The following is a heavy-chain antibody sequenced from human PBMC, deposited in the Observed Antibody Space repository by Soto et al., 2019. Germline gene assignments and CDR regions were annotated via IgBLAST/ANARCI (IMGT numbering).Heavy chain of an antibody. CDR1: GFTFSSYG. D-gene: IGHD2-21*01. CDR3: ARGHPLLRSSIPYYYYAMDV. V-gene: IGHV3-30*03. J-gene: IGHJ6*02. Sequence: GSLRLSCAASGFTFSSYGMHWVRQAPGKGLEWVAIISYDGRNVYYVDSVKGRFTISRDNSKSTLYLQMTNLRAEDTAVYYCARGHPLLRSSIPYYYYAMDVWGHGTTVTVSS. CDR2: ISYDGRNV.